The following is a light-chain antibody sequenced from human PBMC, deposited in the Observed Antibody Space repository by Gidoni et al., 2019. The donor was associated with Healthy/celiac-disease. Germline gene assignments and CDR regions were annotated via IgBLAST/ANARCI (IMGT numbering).Light chain of an antibody. CDR3: LQDYNYPWT. J-gene: IGKJ1*01. CDR2: ATS. V-gene: IGKV1-6*01. Sequence: ANQMTQSPSSLSASVGDRVTITCRASQSIRTDLGWYQQKPGKPPKLLIYATSILQSGVPSRFSGSGTGTDFTLTISRLQPEDFATYYCLQDYNYPWTFGQGTKVEIK. CDR1: QSIRTD.